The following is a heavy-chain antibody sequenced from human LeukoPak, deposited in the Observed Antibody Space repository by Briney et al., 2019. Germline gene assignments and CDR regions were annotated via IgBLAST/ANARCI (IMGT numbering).Heavy chain of an antibody. CDR3: AREPWGAKGAAWGMDV. D-gene: IGHD1-26*01. Sequence: GGSLRLFCAASGFTVSGDYMNWVRQAPGKGLEWVSVIQSGGTTYYADSVKGRFTISRDISKNTLYLQMDSLRAEDTAVYYCAREPWGAKGAAWGMDVWGQGTTVTVSS. CDR2: IQSGGTT. V-gene: IGHV3-53*01. CDR1: GFTVSGDY. J-gene: IGHJ6*02.